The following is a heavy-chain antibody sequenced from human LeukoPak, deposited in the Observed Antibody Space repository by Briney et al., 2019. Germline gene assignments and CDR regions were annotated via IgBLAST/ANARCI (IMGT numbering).Heavy chain of an antibody. J-gene: IGHJ6*03. CDR3: ARDRLLEDRDYSSYYYMDV. V-gene: IGHV3-21*01. Sequence: GGSLRLSCAASGFTFSSYTMNWVRRAPGKGLEWVSSISSSSSYIYYADSVKGRFTISRDNAKNSLYLQMNSLRAEDTAVYYCARDRLLEDRDYSSYYYMDVWGKGTTVTISS. D-gene: IGHD1-1*01. CDR2: ISSSSSYI. CDR1: GFTFSSYT.